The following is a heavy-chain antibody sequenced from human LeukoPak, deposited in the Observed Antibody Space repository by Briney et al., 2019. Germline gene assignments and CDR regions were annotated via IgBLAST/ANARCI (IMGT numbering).Heavy chain of an antibody. Sequence: PSETLSLTCTVSGVSVTSSAYYWGWISQSPGKGLEWIGNIYYSGNTYYNPSLKSRVTISVDTSKNQFSLELSSVTAADTAVYYCARLRRVTGSYYRTFDYWGQGTLVTVSS. CDR1: GVSVTSSAYY. D-gene: IGHD3-10*01. J-gene: IGHJ4*02. CDR3: ARLRRVTGSYYRTFDY. CDR2: IYYSGNT. V-gene: IGHV4-39*07.